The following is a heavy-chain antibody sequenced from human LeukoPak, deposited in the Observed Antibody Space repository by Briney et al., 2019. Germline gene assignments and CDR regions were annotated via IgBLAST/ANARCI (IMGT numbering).Heavy chain of an antibody. J-gene: IGHJ3*02. D-gene: IGHD1-26*01. CDR3: ARGIVGARSYAFDI. CDR1: GYSISSGYY. V-gene: IGHV4-38-2*01. CDR2: IYHSGST. Sequence: PSETLSLTCAVSGYSISSGYYWGWIRQPPGKGLEWSGSIYHSGSTYYNPSLKSRVTISVDTSKNQFSLKLSSVTAADTAVYYCARGIVGARSYAFDIWGQGTMVTVSS.